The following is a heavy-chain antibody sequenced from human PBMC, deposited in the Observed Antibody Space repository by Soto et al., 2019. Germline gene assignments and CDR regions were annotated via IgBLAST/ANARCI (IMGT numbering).Heavy chain of an antibody. CDR2: ISPSSSNI. CDR1: GFRFSDYN. J-gene: IGHJ4*02. Sequence: EAQLVESGGGLVQPGGSLRLACAASGFRFSDYNMNWVRQAPGKGLEWVSHISPSSSNIYYADSVKGRFTVSRDNAQNSVYLQMNSMRDEDTAVYYCARENQYSHWDWGQGTLVTVSS. V-gene: IGHV3-48*02. CDR3: ARENQYSHWD. D-gene: IGHD6-6*01.